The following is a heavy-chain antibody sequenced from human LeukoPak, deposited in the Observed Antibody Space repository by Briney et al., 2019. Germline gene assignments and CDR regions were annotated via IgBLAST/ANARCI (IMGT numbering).Heavy chain of an antibody. CDR1: GFTFSTYN. CDR2: ITSSSSYI. V-gene: IGHV3-21*01. Sequence: GGSLRLSCAASGFTFSTYNMNWVRQAPGKGLEWVSSITSSSSYIYYADSVKGRFTISRDNAKNSLYLQMNSLRAEDTAVYYCARDYTGGWNDYWGQGTLVTVSS. CDR3: ARDYTGGWNDY. D-gene: IGHD7-27*01. J-gene: IGHJ4*02.